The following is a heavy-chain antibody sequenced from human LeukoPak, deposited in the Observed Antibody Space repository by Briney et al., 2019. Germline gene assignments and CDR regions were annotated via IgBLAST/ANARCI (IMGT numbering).Heavy chain of an antibody. V-gene: IGHV3-11*01. Sequence: GGPLRLSCAASGFTFSDYYMSWLRQAPGKGLEWVSYISSSGSTIYYADSVKGRFTISRDNAKNSLYLQMNSLRAEDTAVYYCARERAGTTLGLFDYWGQGTLVTVSS. J-gene: IGHJ4*02. CDR3: ARERAGTTLGLFDY. CDR1: GFTFSDYY. D-gene: IGHD1-1*01. CDR2: ISSSGSTI.